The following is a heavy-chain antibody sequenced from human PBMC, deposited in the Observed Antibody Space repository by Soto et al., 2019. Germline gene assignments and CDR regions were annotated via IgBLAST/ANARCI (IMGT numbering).Heavy chain of an antibody. J-gene: IGHJ6*02. CDR2: ISEDAETD. D-gene: IGHD3-10*01. CDR3: AKAPFRRPYYFYGMDV. V-gene: IGHV3-30*18. Sequence: GGSLRLSCVASGFTFSDFGMHWVRQGPGKGLEWLAVISEDAETDFHADSVKGRFTVSRDNFKETLYLQMNSLTTDDSGVYFCAKAPFRRPYYFYGMDVWGQGTTGTV. CDR1: GFTFSDFG.